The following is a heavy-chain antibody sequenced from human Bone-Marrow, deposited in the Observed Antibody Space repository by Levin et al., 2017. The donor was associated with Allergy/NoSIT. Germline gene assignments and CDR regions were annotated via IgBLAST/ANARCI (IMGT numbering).Heavy chain of an antibody. Sequence: SVKVSCKASGGTFSSYAISWVRQAPGQGLEWMGGIIPIFGTANYAQKFQGRVTITADKSTSTAYMELSSLRSEDTAVYYCARDAGITMVRGVNNWFDPWGQGTLVTVSS. CDR3: ARDAGITMVRGVNNWFDP. V-gene: IGHV1-69*06. CDR2: IIPIFGTA. D-gene: IGHD3-10*01. CDR1: GGTFSSYA. J-gene: IGHJ5*02.